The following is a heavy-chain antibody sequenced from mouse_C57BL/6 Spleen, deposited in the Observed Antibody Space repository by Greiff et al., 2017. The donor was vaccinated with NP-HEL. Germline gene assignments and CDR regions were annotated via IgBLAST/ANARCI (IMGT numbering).Heavy chain of an antibody. CDR2: IDPENGDT. CDR3: TTNYYGSSYFYAMDY. D-gene: IGHD1-1*01. V-gene: IGHV14-4*01. J-gene: IGHJ4*01. CDR1: GFNIKDDY. Sequence: EVHLVESGAELVRPGASVKLSCTASGFNIKDDYMHWVKQRPEQGLEWIGWIDPENGDTEYASKFQGKATITADTSSNTAYLQLSSLTSEDTAVYYCTTNYYGSSYFYAMDYWGQGTSVTVSS.